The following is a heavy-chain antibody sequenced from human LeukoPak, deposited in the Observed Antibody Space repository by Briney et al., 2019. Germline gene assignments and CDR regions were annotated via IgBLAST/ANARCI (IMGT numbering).Heavy chain of an antibody. Sequence: ASVKVSCKSSGYTFIWYGITWVRQVPGQGLEWMGWISAYNGNTNYAQKLQGRVTMTTDTSTSTAYMELRSLRSDDTAVYYCARVGPQLLWFGELFPYYYYMDVWGKGTTVTISS. J-gene: IGHJ6*03. CDR3: ARVGPQLLWFGELFPYYYYMDV. V-gene: IGHV1-18*01. D-gene: IGHD3-10*01. CDR1: GYTFIWYG. CDR2: ISAYNGNT.